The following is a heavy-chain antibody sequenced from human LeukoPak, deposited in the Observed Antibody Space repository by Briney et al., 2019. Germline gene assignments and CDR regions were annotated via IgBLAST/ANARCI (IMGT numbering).Heavy chain of an antibody. D-gene: IGHD6-13*01. J-gene: IGHJ5*02. CDR3: ARARGGFSSSWFDL. CDR1: GFTFDDFG. Sequence: GGSLRLSCAASGFTFDDFGMSWVRQAPGKGLEWVSGINWKGGITAYADSVKGRFTISRDSAKNSLYLQMNDLRPEDTATYYCARARGGFSSSWFDLWGQGTLVTVSS. CDR2: INWKGGIT. V-gene: IGHV3-20*04.